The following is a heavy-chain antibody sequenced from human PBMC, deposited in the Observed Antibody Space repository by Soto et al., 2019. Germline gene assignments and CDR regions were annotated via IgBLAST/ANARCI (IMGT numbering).Heavy chain of an antibody. Sequence: ASVKVSCKTSGYTFTSYAMHLVRQAPGQRLEWMGWINAGNGNTKYSRKFQGRVTITRDTSASTAYMELSSLRSEDTAVYYCARDRGEGYYGSGSFKSRYYGMDVWGQGTTVTVSS. CDR3: ARDRGEGYYGSGSFKSRYYGMDV. V-gene: IGHV1-3*01. J-gene: IGHJ6*02. CDR1: GYTFTSYA. CDR2: INAGNGNT. D-gene: IGHD3-10*01.